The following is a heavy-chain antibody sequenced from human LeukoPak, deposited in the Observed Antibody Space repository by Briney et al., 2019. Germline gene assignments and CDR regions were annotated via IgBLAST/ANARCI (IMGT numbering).Heavy chain of an antibody. CDR1: GGSFSGYY. CDR3: ARGLGYCSSTSCLVNWFDP. D-gene: IGHD2-2*01. CDR2: INHSGST. Sequence: SETLSLTCAAYGGSFSGYYWSWIRQPPGKGLEWIGEINHSGSTNYNPSLKSRVTISVDTSKNQFSLKLSSVTAADTAVYYCARGLGYCSSTSCLVNWFDPWGQGTLVTVSS. J-gene: IGHJ5*02. V-gene: IGHV4-34*01.